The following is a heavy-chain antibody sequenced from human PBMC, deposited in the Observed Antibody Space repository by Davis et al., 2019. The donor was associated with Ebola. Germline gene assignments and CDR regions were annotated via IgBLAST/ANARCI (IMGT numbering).Heavy chain of an antibody. CDR1: GFTFSTYA. CDR2: ISNSGGST. CDR3: AKVFGSGYDRPFDY. Sequence: GESLKISCAASGFTFSTYAMGWARQAPGKGLEWVSGISNSGGSTYSADSVKGRFTISRDNSKNTLYLQMNSLRAEDTAVYYCAKVFGSGYDRPFDYWGQGTLVTVSS. V-gene: IGHV3-23*01. J-gene: IGHJ4*02. D-gene: IGHD3-22*01.